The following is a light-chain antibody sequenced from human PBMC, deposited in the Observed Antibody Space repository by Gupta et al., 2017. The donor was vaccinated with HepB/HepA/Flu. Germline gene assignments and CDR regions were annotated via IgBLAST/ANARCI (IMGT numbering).Light chain of an antibody. CDR3: TSYTRSNTYV. CDR1: SSDVGAYRY. J-gene: IGLJ1*01. Sequence: QSAQTLPALVSGSPSQSITISCTGTSSDVGAYRYVSSYQHHPGKAPKLMIYDVSNRTSGVSNRFSGSKSGNTASLTISGLQAEDEADYYCTSYTRSNTYVFGTGTKVTVL. CDR2: DVS. V-gene: IGLV2-14*03.